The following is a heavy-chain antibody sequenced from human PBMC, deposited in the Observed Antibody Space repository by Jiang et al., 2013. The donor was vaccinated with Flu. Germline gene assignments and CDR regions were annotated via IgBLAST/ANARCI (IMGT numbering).Heavy chain of an antibody. D-gene: IGHD4-11*01. J-gene: IGHJ4*02. CDR2: IYYSGST. V-gene: IGHV4-39*07. CDR1: GGSISSSSYY. Sequence: LLKPSETLSLTCTVSGGSISSSSYYWGWIRQPPGKGLEWIGSIYYSGSTYYNPSLKSRVTISVDTSKNQFSLKLSSVTAADTAVYYCARFTVSPWWYFDYWGQGTLVTVSS. CDR3: ARFTVSPWWYFDY.